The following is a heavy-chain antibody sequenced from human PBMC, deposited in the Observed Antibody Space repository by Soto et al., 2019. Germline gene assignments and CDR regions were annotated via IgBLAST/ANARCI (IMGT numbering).Heavy chain of an antibody. CDR2: ISGSGGST. CDR1: GFTFSSYA. D-gene: IGHD6-6*01. V-gene: IGHV3-23*01. Sequence: GGSLRLSCTASGFTFSSYAMSWVRQAPGKGLEWVSAISGSGGSTYYADSVKGRFTISRDNSKNTLYLQMNSLRAEDTAVYYCARSRPSIAARRGKILNGFDPWGQGTLVTVSS. CDR3: ARSRPSIAARRGKILNGFDP. J-gene: IGHJ5*02.